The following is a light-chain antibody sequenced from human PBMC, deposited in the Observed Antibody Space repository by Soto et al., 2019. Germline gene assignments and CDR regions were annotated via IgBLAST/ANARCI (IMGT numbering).Light chain of an antibody. CDR1: QSVSSY. CDR2: DAS. V-gene: IGKV3-11*01. J-gene: IGKJ3*01. CDR3: QQRSNWPPGFT. Sequence: EIVLTQSPATLSLSPGDRATLSCRASQSVSSYLAWYIQKPGQAPRLLIYDASNRATGIPARFSGSGSGTDFTPTISSLEPEDFAVYYCQQRSNWPPGFTFGPGTKGDIK.